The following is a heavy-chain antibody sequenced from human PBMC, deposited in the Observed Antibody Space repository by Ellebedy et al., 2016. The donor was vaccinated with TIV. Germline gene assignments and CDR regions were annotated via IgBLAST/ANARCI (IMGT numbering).Heavy chain of an antibody. Sequence: SETLSLXCAVYGGSFSDYFWTWIRQPPGKGLEWIGEINHSGGTNYNPSLKSRVAISVDTFKNQFSLKLSSVTAADTAVYYCARSMRGYSGYNTWGQGSLVTVSS. CDR2: INHSGGT. CDR1: GGSFSDYF. CDR3: ARSMRGYSGYNT. J-gene: IGHJ5*02. D-gene: IGHD5-12*01. V-gene: IGHV4-34*01.